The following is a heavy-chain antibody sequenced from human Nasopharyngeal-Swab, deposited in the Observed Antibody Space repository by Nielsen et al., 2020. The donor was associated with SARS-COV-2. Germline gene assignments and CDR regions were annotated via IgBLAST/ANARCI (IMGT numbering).Heavy chain of an antibody. CDR1: GIIFRSHW. CDR3: AGGSGYPNPTLDY. Sequence: GGSLRLSCAASGIIFRSHWMHWVRQAPGKGLVWVSRINSVGSATDYADSVKGRFTISRDNAKNMLYLQMNSLRSDDTAVYYCAGGSGYPNPTLDYWGQGTLVTVSS. CDR2: INSVGSAT. D-gene: IGHD5-12*01. V-gene: IGHV3-74*01. J-gene: IGHJ4*02.